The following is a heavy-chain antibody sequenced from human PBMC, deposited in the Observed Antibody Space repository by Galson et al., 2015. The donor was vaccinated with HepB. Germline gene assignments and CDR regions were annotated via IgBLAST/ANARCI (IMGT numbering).Heavy chain of an antibody. J-gene: IGHJ4*02. D-gene: IGHD3-22*01. V-gene: IGHV1-24*01. CDR2: FDPEDGET. CDR3: AKGRHDSSGYYYLWVGSLDY. Sequence: SVKVSCKVSGYNLTEFSMHWVRQAPEKGLEWMGSFDPEDGETIYAQKFQDRVTMTEDTSTDTAYMELSSLRSEDTAVYYCAKGRHDSSGYYYLWVGSLDYWGQGTLVTVSS. CDR1: GYNLTEFS.